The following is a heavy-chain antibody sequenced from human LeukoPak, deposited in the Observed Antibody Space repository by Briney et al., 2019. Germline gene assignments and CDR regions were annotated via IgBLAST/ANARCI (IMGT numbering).Heavy chain of an antibody. Sequence: GGSLRLSCAASGFTFSSYWMNWVRQAPGKGLEWVALIWYDGSNKYYSDSVKGRFTISRDNSKNTLYLQMNSLRAEDTAVYYCARDQDNYDIVTVCFDYWGQGALVTV. CDR1: GFTFSSYW. D-gene: IGHD3-9*01. CDR3: ARDQDNYDIVTVCFDY. J-gene: IGHJ4*02. CDR2: IWYDGSNK. V-gene: IGHV3-33*08.